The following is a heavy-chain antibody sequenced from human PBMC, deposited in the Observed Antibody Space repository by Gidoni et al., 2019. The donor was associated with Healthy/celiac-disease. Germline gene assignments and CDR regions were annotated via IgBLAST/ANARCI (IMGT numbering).Heavy chain of an antibody. CDR3: ARERGVVAATYYYYYYMDV. D-gene: IGHD2-15*01. CDR1: GESFSGYY. V-gene: IGHV4-34*01. J-gene: IGHJ6*03. CDR2: INHSGST. Sequence: QVQLQQWGAGLLKPSETLSSTCAVYGESFSGYYWSWIRQPPGKGLEWIGDINHSGSTNYNPALTSRVTISVDTSKNQFSLKLSSVTAAATAVYYCARERGVVAATYYYYYYMDVWGKGTTVTVSS.